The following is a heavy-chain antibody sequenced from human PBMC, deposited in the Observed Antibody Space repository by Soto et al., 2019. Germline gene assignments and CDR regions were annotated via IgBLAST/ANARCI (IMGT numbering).Heavy chain of an antibody. J-gene: IGHJ6*02. CDR2: IIPIFGTV. CDR1: GGTFISNA. V-gene: IGHV1-69*06. Sequence: QVQLVQSGAEVKKPGSSVKVSCKTSGGTFISNAISWLRQAPGQGLEWMGGIIPIFGTVNYAQKFQGRVTITADKSTRTAYMELSSLRSEDTAVYYCARRARSIAAAGWNYYGMDVWGQGTTVTVSS. CDR3: ARRARSIAAAGWNYYGMDV. D-gene: IGHD6-13*01.